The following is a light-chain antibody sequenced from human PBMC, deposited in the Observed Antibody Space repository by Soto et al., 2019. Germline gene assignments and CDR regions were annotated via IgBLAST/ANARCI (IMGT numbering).Light chain of an antibody. V-gene: IGLV2-14*01. J-gene: IGLJ2*01. Sequence: QSALTQPASVSGSPGQSITISCTGTRSDVGGYNYVSWYQQHPGKAPKLIIYEVTNRPSGVSHRFSGSKSVNTASLTISGLQAEDEADYYCSSFTTTTTLGVAFGGGTKVTVI. CDR3: SSFTTTTTLGVA. CDR1: RSDVGGYNY. CDR2: EVT.